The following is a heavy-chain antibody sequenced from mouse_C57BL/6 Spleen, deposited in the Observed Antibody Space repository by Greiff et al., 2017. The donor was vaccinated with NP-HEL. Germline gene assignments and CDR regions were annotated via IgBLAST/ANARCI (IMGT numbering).Heavy chain of an antibody. CDR2: ICRGGRT. D-gene: IGHD2-5*01. J-gene: IGHJ4*01. CDR1: GFSLTSYG. V-gene: IGHV2-5*01. CDR3: AEGSKDDAMDY. Sequence: QVQLQQSGPGLVQPSQSLTITCTVSGFSLTSYGVHWVRQSPGKGLEWLGVICRGGRTDYNAAFMSRLSITKDNSKSQVYFKMNSLKADDTAIYYCAEGSKDDAMDYWGQGTSVTVSS.